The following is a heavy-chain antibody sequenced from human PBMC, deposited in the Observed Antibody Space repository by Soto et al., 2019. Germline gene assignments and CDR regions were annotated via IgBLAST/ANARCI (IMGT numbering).Heavy chain of an antibody. D-gene: IGHD6-6*01. CDR1: GYTFTSYA. Sequence: ASVKVSCKASGYTFTSYAMHWVRQAPGQRLEWMGWINAGNGNTKCSQKFQGRVTITRDTSASTAYMELSSLRSEDTAVYYCARDPSIAARPHFDYWGQGTLVTVSS. V-gene: IGHV1-3*01. CDR2: INAGNGNT. J-gene: IGHJ4*02. CDR3: ARDPSIAARPHFDY.